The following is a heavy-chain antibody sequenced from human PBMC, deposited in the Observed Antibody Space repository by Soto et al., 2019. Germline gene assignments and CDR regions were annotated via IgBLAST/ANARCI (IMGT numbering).Heavy chain of an antibody. CDR1: GFSLSTSGVG. CDR2: IYWDDDK. J-gene: IGHJ4*02. CDR3: AHRLAARPEVWGNYFDY. V-gene: IGHV2-5*02. D-gene: IGHD6-6*01. Sequence: SGPTLVNPTQTLTLTCTFSGFSLSTSGVGVGWIRQPPGKALKWLALIYWDDDKRYSPSLKSRLTITKDTSKNQVVLTMTNMDPVDTATYYCAHRLAARPEVWGNYFDYWGQGTLVTVSS.